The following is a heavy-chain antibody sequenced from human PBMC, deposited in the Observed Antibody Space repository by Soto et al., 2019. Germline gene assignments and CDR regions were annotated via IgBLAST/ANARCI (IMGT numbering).Heavy chain of an antibody. CDR3: VTCDYARDYFDY. Sequence: EVQLLESGGGLVQPGGSLRLSCAASGFTFSSYAMSWVRQAPGKGLEWVPAISGSGGSTYYADSVKGRFTISRGNSGTTLYLQMNSLRAEDTAVYYCVTCDYARDYFDYWGQGTLVTVSS. J-gene: IGHJ4*02. CDR1: GFTFSSYA. V-gene: IGHV3-23*01. CDR2: ISGSGGST. D-gene: IGHD4-17*01.